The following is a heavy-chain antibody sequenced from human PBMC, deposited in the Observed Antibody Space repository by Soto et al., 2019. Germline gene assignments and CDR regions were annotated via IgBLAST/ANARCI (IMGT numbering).Heavy chain of an antibody. J-gene: IGHJ4*02. CDR3: ARRGSGSYYDY. V-gene: IGHV3-23*01. CDR1: GFTFSSYA. D-gene: IGHD1-26*01. CDR2: ISGSGGST. Sequence: EVQLLESGGGLVQPGGSLRLSCAASGFTFSSYAMRWVRQAPGKGLEWVSAISGSGGSTYYADSVKGRFTISRDNSKNTLXXQMNSLRAEDTAVYYCARRGSGSYYDYWGQGTLVTVSS.